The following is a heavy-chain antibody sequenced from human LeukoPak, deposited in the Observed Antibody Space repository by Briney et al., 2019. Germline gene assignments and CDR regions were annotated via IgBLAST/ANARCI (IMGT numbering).Heavy chain of an antibody. J-gene: IGHJ6*03. D-gene: IGHD2-15*01. CDR2: IDTTGDT. Sequence: GGCLRLSCAASGFTFSTYDMHCVRQATGKGLEWVSAIDTTGDTYYPGSVKGRFTISRENAKNSLYLQMNSLRAGDTAVYYCARDRGGGHMDVWGKGTTVTISS. CDR1: GFTFSTYD. V-gene: IGHV3-13*01. CDR3: ARDRGGGHMDV.